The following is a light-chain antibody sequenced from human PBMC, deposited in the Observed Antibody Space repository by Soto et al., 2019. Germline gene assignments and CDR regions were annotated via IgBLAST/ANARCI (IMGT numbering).Light chain of an antibody. V-gene: IGKV3-15*01. J-gene: IGKJ5*01. CDR1: QTISND. CDR2: GAS. CDR3: QQSYSTPPIT. Sequence: EVVMTQSPATVSVSPGEGVTLSCRASQTISNDLAWYQQKPGQAPRLLIYGASTRATGVPARFSGGGSGTEFTLTISSLQSEDFAFYYCQQSYSTPPITFGQGTRLEIK.